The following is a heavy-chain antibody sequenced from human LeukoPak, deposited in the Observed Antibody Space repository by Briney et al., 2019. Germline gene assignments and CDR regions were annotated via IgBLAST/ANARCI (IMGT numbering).Heavy chain of an antibody. CDR3: AKDLIARVRGSPMDV. J-gene: IGHJ6*02. D-gene: IGHD3-10*01. Sequence: PGGSLRLSCAASGFTFSSYAMSWVRQAPGKGLEWVALLVYDGFYKYYADSVKGRFTISRDDSTNTVYLHLSSLRAEDTAVYYCAKDLIARVRGSPMDVWGQGTRVIVSS. CDR2: LVYDGFYK. V-gene: IGHV3-30*04. CDR1: GFTFSSYA.